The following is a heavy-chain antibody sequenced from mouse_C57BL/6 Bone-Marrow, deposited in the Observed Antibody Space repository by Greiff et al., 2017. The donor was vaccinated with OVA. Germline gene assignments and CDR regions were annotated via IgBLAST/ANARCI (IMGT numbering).Heavy chain of an antibody. CDR1: GYTFTSYG. CDR3: ANPFIPYYAMDY. J-gene: IGHJ4*01. CDR2: IYPRSGNT. D-gene: IGHD1-1*01. Sequence: LVESGAELARPGASVKLSCKASGYTFTSYGISWVKQRTGQGLEWIGEIYPRSGNTYYNEKFKGKATLTADKSSSTAYMELRSLTSEDSAVYFCANPFIPYYAMDYWGQGTSVTVSS. V-gene: IGHV1-81*01.